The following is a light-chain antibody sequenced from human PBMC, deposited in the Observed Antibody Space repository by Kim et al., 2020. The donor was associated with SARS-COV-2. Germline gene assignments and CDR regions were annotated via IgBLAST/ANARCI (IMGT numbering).Light chain of an antibody. V-gene: IGLV3-10*01. CDR3: YSTDSSGNHV. Sequence: VSPGLTARITCSGDALPKKYAYWYQQKSGQAPVLVIYEDSERPSGIPERFSGSTSGTMATLTISGAQVEDEGVYYCYSTDSSGNHVFGTGTKVTVL. CDR2: EDS. CDR1: ALPKKY. J-gene: IGLJ1*01.